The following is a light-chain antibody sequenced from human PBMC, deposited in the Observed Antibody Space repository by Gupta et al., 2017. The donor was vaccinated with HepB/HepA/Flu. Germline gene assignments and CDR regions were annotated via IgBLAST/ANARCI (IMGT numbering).Light chain of an antibody. CDR2: KAS. Sequence: DIQMTQSPSTLSASVGDRVTITCRASQSISSWLAWYQQKPGKAPNLLIYKASNLESGVPSSFSGSGSGTELTLTISSLQPDDFATYYCQQYNSYSRMFGQGTKVEIK. J-gene: IGKJ1*01. CDR1: QSISSW. V-gene: IGKV1-5*03. CDR3: QQYNSYSRM.